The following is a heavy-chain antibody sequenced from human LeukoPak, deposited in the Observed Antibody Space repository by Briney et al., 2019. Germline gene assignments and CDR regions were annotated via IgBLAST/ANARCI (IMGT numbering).Heavy chain of an antibody. CDR3: AREDSSSEDYYYYGIDV. CDR1: GYTFTSYY. J-gene: IGHJ6*02. V-gene: IGHV1-46*01. Sequence: ASVKVSCKASGYTFTSYYIHWVRQAPGQGLEWMGIINPSGGSTSYAQKFQGRVTMTRDTSTSTVYMQLGSLRSEDTAVYYCAREDSSSEDYYYYGIDVWGQGTTVTVSS. CDR2: INPSGGST. D-gene: IGHD6-13*01.